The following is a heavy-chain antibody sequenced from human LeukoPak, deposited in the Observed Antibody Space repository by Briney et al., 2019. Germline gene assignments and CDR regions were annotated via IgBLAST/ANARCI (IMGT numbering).Heavy chain of an antibody. V-gene: IGHV4-39*07. J-gene: IGHJ4*02. Sequence: SETLSLTCTVSGGSISSSSYYWGWIRQPPGKGLEWIGSIYYSGSTYYNPFLKSRVTISVDTSKNQFSLKLSSVTAADTAVYYCARGQRGGIFGVATLYFDYWGQGTLVTVSS. CDR1: GGSISSSSYY. CDR2: IYYSGST. CDR3: ARGQRGGIFGVATLYFDY. D-gene: IGHD3-3*01.